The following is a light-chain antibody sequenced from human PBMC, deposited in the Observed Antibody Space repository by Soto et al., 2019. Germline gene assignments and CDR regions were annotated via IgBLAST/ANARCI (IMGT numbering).Light chain of an antibody. J-gene: IGKJ1*01. Sequence: DIQMTQYPSTLSVSLGGRVTIAGRASHTISSWLAWYQQKPGKAPKLLIYKASTLKSGVPSRFSGSGSGTEFTLAISSLQPDDFATYYCQQYNSYWTFGQGTNVDIK. CDR1: HTISSW. CDR3: QQYNSYWT. CDR2: KAS. V-gene: IGKV1-5*03.